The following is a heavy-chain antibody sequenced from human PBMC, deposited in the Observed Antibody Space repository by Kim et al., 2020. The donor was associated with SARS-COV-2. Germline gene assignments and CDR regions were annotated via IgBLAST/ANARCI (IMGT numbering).Heavy chain of an antibody. D-gene: IGHD3-10*01. CDR3: AKKYYGSGTSPFDY. V-gene: IGHV3-23*01. J-gene: IGHJ4*02. Sequence: ADSVNGRFTISKNNTKNTLFLQMKSLRAEDTALYYCAKKYYGSGTSPFDYWGQGTLVTVSS.